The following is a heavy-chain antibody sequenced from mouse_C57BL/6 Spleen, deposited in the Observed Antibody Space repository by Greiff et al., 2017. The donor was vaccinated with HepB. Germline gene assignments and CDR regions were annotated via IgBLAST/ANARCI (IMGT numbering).Heavy chain of an antibody. Sequence: QVQLQQPGAELVKPGASVKLSCKASGYTFTSYWMQWVKQRPGQGLEWIGEIDPSDSYTNYNQKFKGKATLTVDTSSSTAYMQLSSLTSEDSAVYYCASKGYYYCPMDYWGQGTSVTVSS. D-gene: IGHD1-1*01. CDR2: IDPSDSYT. V-gene: IGHV1-50*01. J-gene: IGHJ4*01. CDR3: ASKGYYYCPMDY. CDR1: GYTFTSYW.